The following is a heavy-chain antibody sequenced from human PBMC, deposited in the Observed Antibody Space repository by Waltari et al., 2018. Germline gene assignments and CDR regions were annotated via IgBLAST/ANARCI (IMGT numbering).Heavy chain of an antibody. D-gene: IGHD3-9*01. CDR3: ARDEARYYDIMTGGGYYGLDV. CDR2: IFTSGST. CDR1: GGSISSGSVY. V-gene: IGHV4-61*02. J-gene: IGHJ6*02. Sequence: QVQLQESGPGLVRPSQTLSLTCTVSGGSISSGSVYWTWIRQPAGKGLEWVGHIFTSGSTKDNPSLKVGVSGSLDTSENQFSLRLSSVTAADTAVYYCARDEARYYDIMTGGGYYGLDVWGQGTTVTVSS.